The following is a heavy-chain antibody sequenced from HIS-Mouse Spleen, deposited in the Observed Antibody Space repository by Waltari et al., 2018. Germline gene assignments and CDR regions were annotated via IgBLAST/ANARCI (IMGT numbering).Heavy chain of an antibody. CDR1: GGSISSSSYY. CDR2: IYYSGST. J-gene: IGHJ2*01. D-gene: IGHD6-13*01. CDR3: AREIPYSSSWYDWYFDL. Sequence: QLQLQESGPGLVKPSETLSLTCTVSGGSISSSSYYWGWIRQPPGKGLEWIGSIYYSGSTYYNPAPKSRVTRSVDTSKNQFSLKLSSVTAADTAVYYCAREIPYSSSWYDWYFDLWGRGTLVTVSS. V-gene: IGHV4-39*07.